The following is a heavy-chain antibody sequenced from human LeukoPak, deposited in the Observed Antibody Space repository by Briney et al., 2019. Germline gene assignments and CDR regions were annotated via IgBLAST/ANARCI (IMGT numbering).Heavy chain of an antibody. D-gene: IGHD6-19*01. V-gene: IGHV3-64*01. Sequence: GGSLRLSCAASGFTFSSYAMHWVRQAPGKGLEYVSAISSNGGSTYYANSVKGRFTISRDNSKNTLYLQMNSLRAEDTAVYYCARSRDSGWYGRIPDYWGQGTLVTVSS. CDR3: ARSRDSGWYGRIPDY. CDR2: ISSNGGST. CDR1: GFTFSSYA. J-gene: IGHJ4*02.